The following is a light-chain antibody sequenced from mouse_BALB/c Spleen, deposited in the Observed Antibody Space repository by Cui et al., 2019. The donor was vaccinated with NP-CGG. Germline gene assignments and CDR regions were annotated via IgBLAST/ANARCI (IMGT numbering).Light chain of an antibody. Sequence: HAVVTQESALTTSPGETVTLTCRSSTGAVTTSNYANWVQEKPDHLFTGLIGGTKNRASGVPARFSGSLIGDKAALTITGAQTEDEAIYFCALWYSNHWVFGGGTKLTVL. CDR2: GTK. CDR3: ALWYSNHWV. V-gene: IGLV1*01. CDR1: TGAVTTSNY. J-gene: IGLJ1*01.